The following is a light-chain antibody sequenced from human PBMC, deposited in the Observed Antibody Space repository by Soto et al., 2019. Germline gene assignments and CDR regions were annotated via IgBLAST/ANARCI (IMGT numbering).Light chain of an antibody. J-gene: IGKJ1*01. CDR3: QQYNNWPRT. V-gene: IGKV3-15*01. Sequence: EMVMTQSPATLSVSPGGRATLSCRASESVSNHLAWYQQKPGQAPRLLIYGASTRATGIPARFSGSGSGTEFTLTIRSLQSEDFAVYHCQQYNNWPRTFGQGTKVEIK. CDR2: GAS. CDR1: ESVSNH.